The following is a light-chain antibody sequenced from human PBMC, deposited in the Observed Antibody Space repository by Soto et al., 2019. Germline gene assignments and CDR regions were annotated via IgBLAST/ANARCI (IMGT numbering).Light chain of an antibody. J-gene: IGKJ2*01. CDR2: VAS. V-gene: IGKV1-39*01. Sequence: DIQMTQSPSSLSASVGDRVTITCRASQSISSSLNWYQQIPGKAPKLLIYVASSLQSGVPSRFSGSGSGTDFTLTISSLHPEDFATYYCQQSYSTPYTFGQGTKLEIK. CDR1: QSISSS. CDR3: QQSYSTPYT.